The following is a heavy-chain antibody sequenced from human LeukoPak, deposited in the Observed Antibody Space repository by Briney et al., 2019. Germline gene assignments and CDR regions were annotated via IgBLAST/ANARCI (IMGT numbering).Heavy chain of an antibody. CDR2: INHSGRT. D-gene: IGHD3-22*01. V-gene: IGHV4-34*01. Sequence: SETLSLTCTVYGGSLSDYYWTWTGQPPGKWLEWIGEINHSGRTNYNASLRSRVTISIDTSMKQFSLKLSSVTAADSAVYYCARLSSGLDAWIHGTLVTVSS. CDR1: GGSLSDYY. J-gene: IGHJ5*01. CDR3: ARLSSGLDA.